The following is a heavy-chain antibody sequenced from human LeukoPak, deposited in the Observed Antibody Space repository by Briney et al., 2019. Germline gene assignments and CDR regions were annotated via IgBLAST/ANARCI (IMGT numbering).Heavy chain of an antibody. J-gene: IGHJ4*02. D-gene: IGHD1-26*01. V-gene: IGHV1-2*02. CDR2: INPNSGGT. CDR3: ARSGVGANEDFDY. CDR1: GYTFTGYY. Sequence: GASVKVSCTTSGYTFTGYYMHWVRQAPGQGLEWMGWINPNSGGTNYAQKFQGRVTMTRDTSISTAYMELSRLRSDDTAVYYCARSGVGANEDFDYWGQGTLVTVSS.